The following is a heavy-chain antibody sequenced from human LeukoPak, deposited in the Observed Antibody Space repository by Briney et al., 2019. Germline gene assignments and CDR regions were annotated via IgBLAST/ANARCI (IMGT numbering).Heavy chain of an antibody. Sequence: SDTLSLTCAVSGYSITSSSWWGWIRQPPGKGLEWIGYIYHSGTTYYNPSLQSRVTMSVDTSKNQFSLKLSSVTAVDTAVYYCARRENVYYYFDYWGQGTLVTVSS. D-gene: IGHD3-10*01. J-gene: IGHJ4*02. V-gene: IGHV4-28*01. CDR1: GYSITSSSW. CDR3: ARRENVYYYFDY. CDR2: IYHSGTT.